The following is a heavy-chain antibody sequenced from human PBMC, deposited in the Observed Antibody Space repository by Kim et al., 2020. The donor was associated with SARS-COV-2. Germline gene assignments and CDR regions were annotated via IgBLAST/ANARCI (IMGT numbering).Heavy chain of an antibody. CDR1: GYTFTSYG. J-gene: IGHJ6*02. CDR2: ISAYNGNT. D-gene: IGHD6-19*01. V-gene: IGHV1-18*01. Sequence: ASVKVSCKASGYTFTSYGISWVRQAPGQGLEWMGWISAYNGNTNYAQKLQGRVTMTTDTSTSTAYMELRSLRSDDTAVYYCARNLQVAGTWYYYYGMDFWGQGTTVTVSS. CDR3: ARNLQVAGTWYYYYGMDF.